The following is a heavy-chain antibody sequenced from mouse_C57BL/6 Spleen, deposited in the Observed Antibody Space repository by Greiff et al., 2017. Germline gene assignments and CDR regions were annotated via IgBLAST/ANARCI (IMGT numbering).Heavy chain of an antibody. Sequence: VQLQQPGAELVKPGASVKLSCKASGYTFTSYWMHWVKQRPGPGLEWIGRIDPNSGGTKYNEKFKSKATLTVDKPSSTAYMQLSSLTSEDSAVDYCARYDYEGTSFDYWGQGTTLTVSS. CDR1: GYTFTSYW. CDR3: ARYDYEGTSFDY. CDR2: IDPNSGGT. D-gene: IGHD2-4*01. V-gene: IGHV1-72*01. J-gene: IGHJ2*01.